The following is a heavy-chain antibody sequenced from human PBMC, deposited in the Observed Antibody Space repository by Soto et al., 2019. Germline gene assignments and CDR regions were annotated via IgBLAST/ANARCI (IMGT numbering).Heavy chain of an antibody. CDR1: GFTFSSYG. V-gene: IGHV3-33*01. CDR3: ASLPAMGSYYYYGMDV. J-gene: IGHJ6*02. D-gene: IGHD5-18*01. CDR2: IWYDGSNK. Sequence: GGSLRLSCAASGFTFSSYGMHWVRQAPGKGLEWVAVIWYDGSNKYYADSVKGRFTISRDNSKNTLYLQMNSLRAEDTAVYYCASLPAMGSYYYYGMDVWGQGTTVTVSS.